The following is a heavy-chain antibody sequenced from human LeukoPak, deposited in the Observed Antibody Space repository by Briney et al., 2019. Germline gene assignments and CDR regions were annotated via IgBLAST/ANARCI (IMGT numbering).Heavy chain of an antibody. V-gene: IGHV4-38-2*02. Sequence: PSETLSLTCTVSGYSISSGYYWGWIRQPPGKGLEWIGSIYHSGSTYYNPSLKSRVTISVDTSKNRFSLKLSSVTAADTAVYYCARVRVFAFDIWGQGTMVTVSS. CDR2: IYHSGST. D-gene: IGHD3-10*01. J-gene: IGHJ3*02. CDR3: ARVRVFAFDI. CDR1: GYSISSGYY.